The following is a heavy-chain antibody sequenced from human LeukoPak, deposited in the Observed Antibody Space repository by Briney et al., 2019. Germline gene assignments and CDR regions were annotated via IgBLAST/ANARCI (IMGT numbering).Heavy chain of an antibody. CDR2: IRYDGSNK. V-gene: IGHV3-30*02. CDR3: AYSYDSSGCIDY. J-gene: IGHJ4*02. CDR1: GFTFSSYG. D-gene: IGHD3-22*01. Sequence: GGSVRLSCAASGFTFSSYGMHWVRQAPGKGLEWVAFIRYDGSNKYYADSVKGRFTISRDNSKNTLYLQMNSLRAEDTAVYYCAYSYDSSGCIDYWGQGTLVTVSS.